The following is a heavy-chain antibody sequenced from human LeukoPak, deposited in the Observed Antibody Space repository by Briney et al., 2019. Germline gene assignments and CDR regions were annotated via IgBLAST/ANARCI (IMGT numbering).Heavy chain of an antibody. V-gene: IGHV3-74*01. CDR2: INSDGSST. Sequence: VWVSRINSDGSSTSYADSVKGRFTLSRDNAKNTLYLQMNSLRAEDTAVYYCARDFGAAPDYWGQGTLVTVSS. CDR3: ARDFGAAPDY. D-gene: IGHD6-13*01. J-gene: IGHJ4*02.